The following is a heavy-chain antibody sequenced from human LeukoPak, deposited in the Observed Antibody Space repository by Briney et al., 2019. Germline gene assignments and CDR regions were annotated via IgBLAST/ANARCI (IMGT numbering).Heavy chain of an antibody. CDR3: AKDLGSSSSGFDY. J-gene: IGHJ4*02. V-gene: IGHV3-30*18. Sequence: PGGSLRLSCAASGFTISNYGIHWVRQAPGKGLEWVAVISYDESKNKYVDSVEGRFTISRDNSKNTLYLQMNSLRAEDTAVYYCAKDLGSSSSGFDYWGQGTLVTVSS. CDR1: GFTISNYG. CDR2: ISYDESKN. D-gene: IGHD6-6*01.